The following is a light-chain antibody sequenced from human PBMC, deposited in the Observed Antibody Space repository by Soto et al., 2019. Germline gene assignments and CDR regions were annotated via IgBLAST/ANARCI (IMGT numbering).Light chain of an antibody. CDR3: QHYGSSPGLT. CDR2: GAS. Sequence: TQSPSTLSASVGDRVTITCRASQSVTSSSIAWHQQKPGQAPRLLIYGASSRATGIPDRFSASGSGTDFTLTISRLESEDSAVYYCQHYGSSPGLTFGGGTKVDI. J-gene: IGKJ4*01. CDR1: QSVTSSS. V-gene: IGKV3-20*01.